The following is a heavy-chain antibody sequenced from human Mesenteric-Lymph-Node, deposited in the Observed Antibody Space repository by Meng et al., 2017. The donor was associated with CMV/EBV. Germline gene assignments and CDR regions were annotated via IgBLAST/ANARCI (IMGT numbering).Heavy chain of an antibody. D-gene: IGHD4-17*01. CDR1: YSFPSHW. V-gene: IGHV5-51*01. Sequence: YSFPSHWVAWFPQMPGRGLEWMVIIYPGSSDTKYTPFFQGQVAISVDKSISTAYLHCSNLTASDTAIYYCASRSYGEYSGDWYFDLWGRGTLVTVSS. CDR3: ASRSYGEYSGDWYFDL. J-gene: IGHJ2*01. CDR2: IYPGSSDT.